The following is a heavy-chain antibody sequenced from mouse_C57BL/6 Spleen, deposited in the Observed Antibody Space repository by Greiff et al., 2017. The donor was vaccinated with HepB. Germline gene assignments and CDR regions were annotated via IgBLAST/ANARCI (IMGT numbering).Heavy chain of an antibody. CDR1: GYSITSGYY. V-gene: IGHV3-6*01. Sequence: EVQLQESGPGLVKPSQSLSLTCSVTGYSITSGYYWNWIRQFPGNKPEWMGYISYDGSNNYNPSLKNRISITRDTSKNQFFLKLNSVTTEDTATYYCAREGTGTNYWGQGTTLTVSS. D-gene: IGHD4-1*01. CDR3: AREGTGTNY. CDR2: ISYDGSN. J-gene: IGHJ2*01.